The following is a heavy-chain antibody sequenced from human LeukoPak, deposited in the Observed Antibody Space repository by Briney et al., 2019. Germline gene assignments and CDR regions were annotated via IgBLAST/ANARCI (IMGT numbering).Heavy chain of an antibody. Sequence: GGSLRLSCAASGFTLSSYKMNWVRQAPGKVLEWVSSISTGSIHKDYADSVKGRLTISRDNAKNSLYLQINSLRAEDTALYYFARDPIYTRYHPYFDYWGQGTLVTVSS. D-gene: IGHD5-12*01. CDR1: GFTLSSYK. CDR3: ARDPIYTRYHPYFDY. J-gene: IGHJ4*02. V-gene: IGHV3-21*01. CDR2: ISTGSIHK.